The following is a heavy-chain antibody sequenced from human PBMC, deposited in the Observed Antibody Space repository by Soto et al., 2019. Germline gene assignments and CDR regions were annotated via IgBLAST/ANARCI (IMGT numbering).Heavy chain of an antibody. CDR1: GYTFNNYV. CDR3: ARGSSSSDAFDI. V-gene: IGHV1-3*02. CDR2: SNAGNAST. D-gene: IGHD6-13*01. J-gene: IGHJ3*02. Sequence: ASVKVSCKASGYTFNNYVIHWVRQAPGQRLEWMGWSNAGNASTKYSQDFQGRVTITRDTSASTAYMELSSLRSEDMAVYYCARGSSSSDAFDIWGQGTMVTVSS.